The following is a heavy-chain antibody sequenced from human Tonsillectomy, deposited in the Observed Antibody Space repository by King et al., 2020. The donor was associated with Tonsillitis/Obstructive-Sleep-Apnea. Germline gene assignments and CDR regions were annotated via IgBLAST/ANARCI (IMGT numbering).Heavy chain of an antibody. CDR3: ARLMDTALVPSGMDV. J-gene: IGHJ6*02. D-gene: IGHD5-18*01. CDR1: GYSFTTYW. Sequence: EVQLVESGAEVKKPGESLRISCKGSGYSFTTYWSSWVRQMPGKGLEWMGRIDPTDSYANYSPSFQGRVTISADKSISTAYLQWSSLKASDTAMYYCARLMDTALVPSGMDVWGQGTTVTVSS. V-gene: IGHV5-10-1*03. CDR2: IDPTDSYA.